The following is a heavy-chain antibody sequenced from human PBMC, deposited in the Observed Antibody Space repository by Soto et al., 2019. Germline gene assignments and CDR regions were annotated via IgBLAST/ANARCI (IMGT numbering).Heavy chain of an antibody. Sequence: GGSLRLSCAASGFTFSSYAMHWVRQAPGKGLEWVAVISYDGSNKYYADSVKGRFTISRDNSKNTLYLQMNSLRAEDTAVYYCARADYGDYEAAFDYWGQGTLVTVSS. CDR3: ARADYGDYEAAFDY. V-gene: IGHV3-30-3*01. CDR1: GFTFSSYA. J-gene: IGHJ4*02. CDR2: ISYDGSNK. D-gene: IGHD4-17*01.